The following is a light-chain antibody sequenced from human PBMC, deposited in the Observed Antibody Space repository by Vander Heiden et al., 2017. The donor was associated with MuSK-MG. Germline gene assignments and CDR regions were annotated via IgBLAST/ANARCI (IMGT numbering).Light chain of an antibody. Sequence: FALTQSPSVAVSPGQSAKIPCSGDQLAQKYVCWYQQMPGQSPVLIIYLDNKRPSGIPERFSGSNSVNTATLTISGAQAMDEADYFCQAWDSTTVVFGGGTRLTVL. J-gene: IGLJ2*01. CDR1: QLAQKY. CDR3: QAWDSTTVV. V-gene: IGLV3-1*01. CDR2: LDN.